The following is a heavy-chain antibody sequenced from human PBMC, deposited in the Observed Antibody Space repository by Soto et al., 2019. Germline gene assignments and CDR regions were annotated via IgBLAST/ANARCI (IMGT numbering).Heavy chain of an antibody. CDR2: ISAYNGNT. CDR3: ARQHDFWSISWFDP. CDR1: GYTFTSYG. D-gene: IGHD3-3*01. J-gene: IGHJ5*02. Sequence: GASVKVSCKASGYTFTSYGISWVRQAPGQGLEWMGWISAYNGNTNYAQKLQGRVTMTTDTSTSTAYMELRSLRSDDTAVYYCARQHDFWSISWFDPWGQGTLVTVSS. V-gene: IGHV1-18*01.